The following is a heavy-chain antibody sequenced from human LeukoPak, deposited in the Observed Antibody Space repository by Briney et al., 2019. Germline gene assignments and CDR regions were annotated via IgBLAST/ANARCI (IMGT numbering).Heavy chain of an antibody. Sequence: GGSLRLSCAASGLTFSSFGMSWVRQAPGKGLECVSAITGSGYTTYYADSVKGRFTISRDNSKNTVSLQMYSLRAEDTAVYYCGSTEGTSTYSAWGSYRLDSWGQGTLVTVAS. CDR2: ITGSGYTT. J-gene: IGHJ4*02. D-gene: IGHD3-16*02. CDR3: GSTEGTSTYSAWGSYRLDS. V-gene: IGHV3-23*01. CDR1: GLTFSSFG.